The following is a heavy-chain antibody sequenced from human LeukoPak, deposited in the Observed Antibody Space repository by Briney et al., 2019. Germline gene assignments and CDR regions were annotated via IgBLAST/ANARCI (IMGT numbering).Heavy chain of an antibody. CDR3: AASAAGTYDAFDI. D-gene: IGHD6-13*01. Sequence: GESLKISFKGSGYRFTSYWIGWVRQMPGKGLEWMGIIYPGDSDTRYSPSFQGQVTISADKSISTAYLQWSSLKASDTAMYYCAASAAGTYDAFDIWGQGTMVTVSS. J-gene: IGHJ3*02. V-gene: IGHV5-51*01. CDR2: IYPGDSDT. CDR1: GYRFTSYW.